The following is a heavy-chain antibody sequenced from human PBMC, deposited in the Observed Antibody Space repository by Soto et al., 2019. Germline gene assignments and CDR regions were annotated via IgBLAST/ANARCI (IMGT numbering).Heavy chain of an antibody. Sequence: EVQLVESGGGLVQPGGSLRLSCAASGFTFSSYWMSWVRQAPGKGLEWVANIKQDGSEKYYVDSVKGRFTISRDNAKNSPYLQMNSLRAEDTAVYYCAREGYYYDSSGYYTDPMFDYWGQGTLVTVSS. CDR3: AREGYYYDSSGYYTDPMFDY. CDR2: IKQDGSEK. CDR1: GFTFSSYW. J-gene: IGHJ4*02. D-gene: IGHD3-22*01. V-gene: IGHV3-7*01.